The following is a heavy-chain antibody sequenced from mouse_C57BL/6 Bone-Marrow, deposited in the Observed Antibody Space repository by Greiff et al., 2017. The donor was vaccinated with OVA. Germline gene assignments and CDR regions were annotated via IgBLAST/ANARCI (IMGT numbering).Heavy chain of an antibody. CDR2: ISYDGSN. D-gene: IGHD3-1*01. J-gene: IGHJ3*01. CDR1: GYSITSGYY. V-gene: IGHV3-6*01. Sequence: EVKLMESGPGLVKPSQSLSLTCSVTGYSITSGYYWNWIRQFPGNKLEWMGYISYDGSNNYNPSLKNRISITRDTSKNQFFLKLNSVTTEDTATYYCAREGFDPFAYWGQGTLVTVSA. CDR3: AREGFDPFAY.